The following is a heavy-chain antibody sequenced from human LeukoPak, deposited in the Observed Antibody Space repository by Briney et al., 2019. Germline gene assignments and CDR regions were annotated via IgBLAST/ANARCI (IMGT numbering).Heavy chain of an antibody. D-gene: IGHD5-24*01. Sequence: GASVKVSCKASGYTFTGYYMHWVRQAPGQGLEWMGWINPNSGGTNYAQKFQGRVTMTRDTSISTAYMELCRLRSDDTAVYYCARDRARDGYKRFDYWGQGTLVTVSS. V-gene: IGHV1-2*02. CDR3: ARDRARDGYKRFDY. CDR2: INPNSGGT. CDR1: GYTFTGYY. J-gene: IGHJ4*02.